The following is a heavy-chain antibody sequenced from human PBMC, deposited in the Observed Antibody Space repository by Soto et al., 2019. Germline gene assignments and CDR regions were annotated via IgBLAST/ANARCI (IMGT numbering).Heavy chain of an antibody. Sequence: QITLKESGPTLVKPTQTLTLTCTFSGFSLSTSGVGVGWIRQPPGKALEWLALIYWDDDKRYSPSLKSRLTSTKDTSKNQVVLTMTNMDPVDTATYYCARVRTYNWFDPWGQGTLVTVSS. CDR2: IYWDDDK. CDR1: GFSLSTSGVG. CDR3: ARVRTYNWFDP. V-gene: IGHV2-5*02. D-gene: IGHD6-6*01. J-gene: IGHJ5*02.